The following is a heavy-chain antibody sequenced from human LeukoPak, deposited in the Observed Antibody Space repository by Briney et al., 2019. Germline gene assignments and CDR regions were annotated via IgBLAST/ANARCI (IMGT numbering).Heavy chain of an antibody. CDR2: ISYDGSNK. J-gene: IGHJ4*02. V-gene: IGHV3-30*04. CDR1: GFTFSSYA. Sequence: GGSLRLSCAASGFTFSSYAMHWVRQAPGKGLEWVAVISYDGSNKYYADSVKGRFTISRDNAKNSLYLQMNSLRAEDTAVYYCARDRYCSGGSCYGADYWGQGTLVTVSS. D-gene: IGHD2-15*01. CDR3: ARDRYCSGGSCYGADY.